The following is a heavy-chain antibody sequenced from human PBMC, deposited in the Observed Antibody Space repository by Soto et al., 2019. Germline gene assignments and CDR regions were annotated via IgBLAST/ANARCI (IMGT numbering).Heavy chain of an antibody. J-gene: IGHJ2*01. Sequence: SVKVSCKASGGTFSSYAISWVRQAPGQGLEWMGGIIPIFGTANYAQKFQGRVTITADESTSTAYMELSSLRSEDTAVYYCARRRGDYGPLDLWGRGTLVTVSS. CDR3: ARRRGDYGPLDL. CDR1: GGTFSSYA. V-gene: IGHV1-69*13. D-gene: IGHD4-17*01. CDR2: IIPIFGTA.